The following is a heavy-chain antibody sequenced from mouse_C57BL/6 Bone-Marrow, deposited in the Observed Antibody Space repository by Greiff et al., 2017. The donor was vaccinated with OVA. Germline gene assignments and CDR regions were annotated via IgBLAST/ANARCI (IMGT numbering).Heavy chain of an antibody. CDR2: INPYNGGT. V-gene: IGHV1-19*01. Sequence: EVHLVESGPVLVKPGASVKMSCKASGYTFTDYYMNWVKQSHGKSLEWIGVINPYNGGTSYNQKFKGKATLTVDKSSSTAYMELNSLTSEDSAVYYCARREGNSYAMDYWGQGTSVTVSS. J-gene: IGHJ4*01. CDR3: ARREGNSYAMDY. CDR1: GYTFTDYY. D-gene: IGHD2-1*01.